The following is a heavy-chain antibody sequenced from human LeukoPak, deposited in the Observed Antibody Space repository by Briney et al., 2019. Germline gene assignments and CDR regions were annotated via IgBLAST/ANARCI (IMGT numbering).Heavy chain of an antibody. CDR3: AIFTYYYGSGSNDAFDI. CDR1: GGSISSYY. J-gene: IGHJ3*02. CDR2: IYYSGST. D-gene: IGHD3-10*01. V-gene: IGHV4-59*01. Sequence: SETLSLTCTVSGGSISSYYWSWIRQPPGRGLEWIGYIYYSGSTNYNPSLKSRVTISVDTSKNQFSLKLSSVTAADTAVYYCAIFTYYYGSGSNDAFDIWGQGTMVTVSS.